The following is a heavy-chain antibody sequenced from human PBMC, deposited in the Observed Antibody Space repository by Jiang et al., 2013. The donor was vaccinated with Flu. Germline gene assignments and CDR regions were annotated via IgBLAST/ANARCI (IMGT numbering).Heavy chain of an antibody. CDR3: ASPSPGVVTPDAFNV. V-gene: IGHV4-39*07. Sequence: LLKPSETLSLTCTVSGGAFTSWNYYWGWIRQPPGKGLEWIGSIFHSGTTYYNPSLKGRLTISVDTSKNQFSLKLRSVTAADTAVYYCASPSPGVVTPDAFNVWGQGTMVTVSS. CDR2: IFHSGTT. J-gene: IGHJ3*01. CDR1: GGAFTSWNYY. D-gene: IGHD4-23*01.